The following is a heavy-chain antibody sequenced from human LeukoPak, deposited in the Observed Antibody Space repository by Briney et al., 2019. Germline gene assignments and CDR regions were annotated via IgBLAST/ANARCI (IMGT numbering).Heavy chain of an antibody. D-gene: IGHD5-12*01. CDR2: MSGSGGST. J-gene: IGHJ4*02. CDR1: GFTFSSYS. Sequence: GGSLRLSCAASGFTFSSYSMSCVRQAPGKGLEWVSAMSGSGGSTYYADYVKGRFTISRDNSKNTLYLQMNSLRAEDTAVYYCVVATIEDYWGQGTLVTVSS. V-gene: IGHV3-23*01. CDR3: VVATIEDY.